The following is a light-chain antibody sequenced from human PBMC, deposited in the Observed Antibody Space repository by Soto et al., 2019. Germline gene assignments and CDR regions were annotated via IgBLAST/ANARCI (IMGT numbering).Light chain of an antibody. CDR3: CSYASSSSCPVV. V-gene: IGLV2-23*01. J-gene: IGLJ2*01. Sequence: QYALTQPASVSGSPGQSITISCTGTSSDVGSYNLVSWYQQHPGKAPKLMIYEGSKRPSGVSNRFSGSKSRNTASLTISGMQAEDEADYFCCSYASSSSCPVVFGRGNKVTVL. CDR1: SSDVGSYNL. CDR2: EGS.